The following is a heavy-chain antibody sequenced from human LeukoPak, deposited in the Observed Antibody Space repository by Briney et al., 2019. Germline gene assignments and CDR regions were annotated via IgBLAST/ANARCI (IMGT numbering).Heavy chain of an antibody. V-gene: IGHV1-2*02. Sequence: ASVKVSCKASEYTFTGYYMHWVRQAPGQGLEWMGWINPNSGGTNYAQKFQGRVTMTRDTSISTAYMELSRLRSDDTAVYYCAREHFDSSSNNWFDPWGQGTLVTVSS. CDR2: INPNSGGT. CDR1: EYTFTGYY. CDR3: AREHFDSSSNNWFDP. J-gene: IGHJ5*02. D-gene: IGHD6-13*01.